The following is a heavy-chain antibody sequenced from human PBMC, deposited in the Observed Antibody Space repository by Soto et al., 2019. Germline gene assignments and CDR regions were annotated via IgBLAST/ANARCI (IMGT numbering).Heavy chain of an antibody. CDR2: IYYSGST. J-gene: IGHJ6*02. D-gene: IGHD5-12*01. V-gene: IGHV4-30-4*01. CDR3: ARERRYSGDYYYGMDV. CDR1: GGSISSGDYY. Sequence: SETLSLTCTVSGGSISSGDYYWSWIRQPPGKGLEWIGYIYYSGSTYYNPSLKSRVTISVDTSKNQFSLKLSSVTAADTAVYYCARERRYSGDYYYGMDVWGQGTTVTVSS.